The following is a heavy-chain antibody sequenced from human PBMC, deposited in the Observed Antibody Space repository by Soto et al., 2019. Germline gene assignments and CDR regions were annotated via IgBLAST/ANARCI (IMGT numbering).Heavy chain of an antibody. J-gene: IGHJ5*02. CDR3: ASLAFVRCVEPSRGPLEFDP. V-gene: IGHV3-21*01. CDR2: ISSSSSYI. CDR1: GFTFSSYS. Sequence: PGGSLRLSCAASGFTFSSYSMNWVRQAPGKGLEWVSSISSSSSYIYYADSVKGRFTISRDNAKNSLYLQMNSLRAEDTAVYYCASLAFVRCVEPSRGPLEFDPWGQGTLVTVAS. D-gene: IGHD3-3*01.